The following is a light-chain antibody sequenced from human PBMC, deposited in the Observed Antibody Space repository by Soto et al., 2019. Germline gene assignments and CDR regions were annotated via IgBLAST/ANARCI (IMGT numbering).Light chain of an antibody. CDR1: QSVSTN. Sequence: EIVMTQSPATLSVSPGEGATLSCSSSQSVSTNLAWYQQKLGQAPRVLIYGSSSRATGVPARFSGSGSGTEFTLTISSLQSEDSGIYYCLQDNDWPLSTFGQGTRLEI. J-gene: IGKJ5*01. CDR2: GSS. CDR3: LQDNDWPLST. V-gene: IGKV3-15*01.